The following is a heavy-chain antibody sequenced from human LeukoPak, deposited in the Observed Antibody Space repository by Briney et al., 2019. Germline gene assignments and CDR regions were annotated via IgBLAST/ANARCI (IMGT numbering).Heavy chain of an antibody. D-gene: IGHD6-13*01. J-gene: IGHJ4*02. CDR3: ARWNYSSSWYYIDY. CDR1: GGSISSYY. V-gene: IGHV4-4*07. Sequence: SETLSLTCTVSGGSISSYYWSWIRQPAGKGPEWIGRIYTSGSTNYNPSLKSRVTMSVDTSKNQFSLKLSSVTAADTAVYYCARWNYSSSWYYIDYWGQGTLVTVSS. CDR2: IYTSGST.